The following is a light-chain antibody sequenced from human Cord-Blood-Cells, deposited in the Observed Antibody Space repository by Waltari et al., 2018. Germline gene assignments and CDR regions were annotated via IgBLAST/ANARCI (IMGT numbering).Light chain of an antibody. Sequence: EIVLTQSPGTLSLSPGERATLSCRASQSVSSSYLAWYQQKPGQAPRLLIYGASSRATGIPDRSSGSGSGTDFTLTISRLEPEDFAVYYCQQYGSSYTFGQGTKLEIK. CDR1: QSVSSSY. V-gene: IGKV3-20*01. CDR2: GAS. CDR3: QQYGSSYT. J-gene: IGKJ2*01.